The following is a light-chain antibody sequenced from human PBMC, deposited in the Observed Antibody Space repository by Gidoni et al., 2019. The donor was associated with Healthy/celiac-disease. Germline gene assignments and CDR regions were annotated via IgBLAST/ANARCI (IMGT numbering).Light chain of an antibody. V-gene: IGKV3-20*01. CDR3: QQYGSSPPFT. Sequence: GTLSLSPGERATLSCRASQSVSGSYLAWYQQKPGQAPRLLIYGASSRATGIPDRFSGSGSGTDFTLTISRLEPEDFAVYYCQQYGSSPPFTFGPXTKVDIK. CDR1: QSVSGSY. CDR2: GAS. J-gene: IGKJ3*01.